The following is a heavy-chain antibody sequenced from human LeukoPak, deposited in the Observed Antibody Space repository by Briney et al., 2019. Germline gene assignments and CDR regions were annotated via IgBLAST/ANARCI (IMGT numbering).Heavy chain of an antibody. CDR1: GGSISSGSYY. CDR2: IYTSGST. CDR3: ARGHMKQPKTSDWFDP. V-gene: IGHV4-61*02. D-gene: IGHD6-13*01. Sequence: SQTLSLTCTVSGGSISSGSYYWSWIRQPAGKGLEWIGRIYTSGSTNYNPSLKSRVTISVDTSKNQFSLKLSSVTAADTAVYYCARGHMKQPKTSDWFDPWGQGTLVTVSS. J-gene: IGHJ5*02.